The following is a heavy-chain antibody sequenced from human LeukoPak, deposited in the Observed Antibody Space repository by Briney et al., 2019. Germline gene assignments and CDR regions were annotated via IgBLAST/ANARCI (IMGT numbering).Heavy chain of an antibody. Sequence: ASVKVSCKASGNTHYIHWVRQAPGQGLEWMGTINPSGDTTPYAQKFQGRITITRDTSTSTAHMDLSSLTSDGTAVYYCAREWPTTYWFDPWGQGTLVTVSS. J-gene: IGHJ5*02. CDR2: INPSGDTT. V-gene: IGHV1-46*02. D-gene: IGHD1-14*01. CDR1: GNTHY. CDR3: AREWPTTYWFDP.